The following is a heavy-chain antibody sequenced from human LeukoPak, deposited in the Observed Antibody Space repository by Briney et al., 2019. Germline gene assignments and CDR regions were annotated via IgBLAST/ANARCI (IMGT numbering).Heavy chain of an antibody. CDR1: GFTFSDYS. J-gene: IGHJ4*02. CDR2: ISPSSSSI. V-gene: IGHV3-48*02. CDR3: ARDQAPFDY. Sequence: PGGSLRLSCAASGFTFSDYSMYWVRQAPGKGLEWLSSISPSSSSIYYADSVTGRFTISRDNTKHSLYLHMNSLRDEDTAVYYCARDQAPFDYWGGGGMVTVSS.